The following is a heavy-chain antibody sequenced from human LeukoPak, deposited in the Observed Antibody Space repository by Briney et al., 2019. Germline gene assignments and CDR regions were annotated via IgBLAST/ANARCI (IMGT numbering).Heavy chain of an antibody. J-gene: IGHJ5*02. Sequence: SETLSLTCSVSGDSVSSFHWSWIRLPPGKTLEWIGYIYSYGSTNYNPSLRSRVSISVDAPKNQLSLTLSSVTAADTAVDYCAGHKTSSTPFGPPRGGYYFDPWGRGSLVTVSS. CDR3: AGHKTSSTPFGPPRGGYYFDP. V-gene: IGHV4-59*08. D-gene: IGHD3-22*01. CDR1: GDSVSSFH. CDR2: IYSYGST.